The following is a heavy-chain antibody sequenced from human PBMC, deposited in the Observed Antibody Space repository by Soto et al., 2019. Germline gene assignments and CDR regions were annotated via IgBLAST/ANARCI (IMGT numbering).Heavy chain of an antibody. D-gene: IGHD3-10*01. V-gene: IGHV4-31*03. J-gene: IGHJ5*02. CDR3: AREGITMVREFAP. CDR2: IYYSGST. Sequence: SETLSLTCTVSGGSISSGGYYWSWIRQHPGKGLEWIGYIYYSGSTYYNPSLKSRVTISVDTSKNQFSLKLSSVTAADTAVYYCAREGITMVREFAPWGQGTLVTVSS. CDR1: GGSISSGGYY.